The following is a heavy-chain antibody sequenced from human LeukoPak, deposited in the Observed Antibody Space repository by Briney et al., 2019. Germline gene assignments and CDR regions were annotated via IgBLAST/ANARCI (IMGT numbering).Heavy chain of an antibody. CDR2: IYYSGST. D-gene: IGHD6-19*01. J-gene: IGHJ3*02. V-gene: IGHV4-39*07. CDR1: GGSISSSSYY. CDR3: ASPSIAVAGTPDAFDI. Sequence: SETLSLTCTVSGGSISSSSYYWGWIRQPPGKGVEWIGGIYYSGSTYYNPSLKSRVTISVDTSKNQFSLKMSSVTAADTVVYYCASPSIAVAGTPDAFDIWGQGTMVTVSS.